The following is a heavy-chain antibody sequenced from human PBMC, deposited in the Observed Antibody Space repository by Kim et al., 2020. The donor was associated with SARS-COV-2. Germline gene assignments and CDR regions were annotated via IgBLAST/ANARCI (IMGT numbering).Heavy chain of an antibody. CDR3: ARGGGVATSFYYYYGMDV. D-gene: IGHD5-12*01. Sequence: KGRFTISRDNSKNTLYLQMNSLRAEDTAVYYCARGGGVATSFYYYYGMDVWGQGTTVTVSS. V-gene: IGHV3-30*07. J-gene: IGHJ6*02.